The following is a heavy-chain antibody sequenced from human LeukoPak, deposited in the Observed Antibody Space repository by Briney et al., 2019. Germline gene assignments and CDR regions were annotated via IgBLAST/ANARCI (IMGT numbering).Heavy chain of an antibody. J-gene: IGHJ4*02. D-gene: IGHD3-3*01. CDR3: ARDWSGYYYYNY. Sequence: ASVKVSCKASGGTFSSYAISWVRQAPGQGLEWMGGIIPIFGTANYAQKFQGRVTITADESTSTAYMELSSLRSEDTAVYYRARDWSGYYYYNYWGQGTLVTVSS. CDR2: IIPIFGTA. V-gene: IGHV1-69*13. CDR1: GGTFSSYA.